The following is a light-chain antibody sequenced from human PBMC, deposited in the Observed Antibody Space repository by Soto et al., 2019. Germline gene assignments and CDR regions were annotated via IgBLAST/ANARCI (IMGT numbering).Light chain of an antibody. CDR3: QQYGSSPPWT. CDR2: GAS. J-gene: IGKJ1*01. V-gene: IGKV3-20*01. Sequence: EIVLTHSPGTLSLSPGERATLSCGASQSVSSSYLAWYQQKPGQAPRLLIYGASSRATGIPDRFSGSGSGTDFTLTISRLEPEDFAVYYCQQYGSSPPWTFGQGTKVEIK. CDR1: QSVSSSY.